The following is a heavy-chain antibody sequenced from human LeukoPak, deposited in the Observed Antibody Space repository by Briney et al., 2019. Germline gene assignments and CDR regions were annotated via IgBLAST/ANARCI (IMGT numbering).Heavy chain of an antibody. CDR3: VRDPDALDF. Sequence: EGSLRLSCAASGFIFSSYSMNWVRQAPGKGLEWVAYIRSSGSPIYYADSVKGRFTISRDNAKNSLYLQMNSLRDEDTAVYYCVRDPDALDFWGQGTPVTVSS. V-gene: IGHV3-48*02. J-gene: IGHJ4*02. CDR1: GFIFSSYS. CDR2: IRSSGSPI.